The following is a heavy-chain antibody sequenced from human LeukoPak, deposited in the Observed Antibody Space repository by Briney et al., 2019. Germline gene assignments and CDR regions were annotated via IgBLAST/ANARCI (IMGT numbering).Heavy chain of an antibody. CDR3: ARLRVGATIYAFDI. J-gene: IGHJ3*02. D-gene: IGHD1-26*01. CDR2: IYYSGST. Sequence: PSETLSLTCTVSGGSISSSSYYWGWIRQPPGKGLEWIGSIYYSGSTYYNPSLKSRVTISVDTSKNQFSLKLSSVTAADTAVYYCARLRVGATIYAFDIWGQGTMVTVSS. CDR1: GGSISSSSYY. V-gene: IGHV4-39*01.